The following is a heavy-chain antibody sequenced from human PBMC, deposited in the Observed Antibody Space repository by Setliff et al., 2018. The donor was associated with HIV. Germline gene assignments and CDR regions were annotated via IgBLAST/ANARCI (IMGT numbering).Heavy chain of an antibody. J-gene: IGHJ5*01. CDR3: ATLVGTNGVVWFDP. CDR1: GFTFTDYW. Sequence: PGESLKTSCKGPGFTFTDYWIGWVRQMPEKGLEWMGIIYTDDSDTRYSPSFQGQVTLSADKSINTTYLQWSSLKASDTAMYYCATLVGTNGVVWFDPWGQGTLVTVSS. V-gene: IGHV5-51*01. CDR2: IYTDDSDT. D-gene: IGHD1-26*01.